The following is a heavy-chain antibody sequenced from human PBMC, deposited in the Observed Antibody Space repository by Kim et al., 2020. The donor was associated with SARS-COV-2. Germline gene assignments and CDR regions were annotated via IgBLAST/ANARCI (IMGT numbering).Heavy chain of an antibody. CDR1: GGSISTYY. J-gene: IGHJ4*02. CDR2: IYTSGT. V-gene: IGHV4-4*07. Sequence: SETLSLICTVSGGSISTYYWSWIRQPAGRGPEWIGRIYTSGTIYNPSLKSRVAMSLDTSKNQFSLKLSSVTAADTAVYYCARQDFWSGYPAPHFWGQGNL. CDR3: ARQDFWSGYPAPHF. D-gene: IGHD3-3*01.